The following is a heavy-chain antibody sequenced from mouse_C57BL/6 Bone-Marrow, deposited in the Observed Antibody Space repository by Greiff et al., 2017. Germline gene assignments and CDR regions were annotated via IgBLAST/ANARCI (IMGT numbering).Heavy chain of an antibody. J-gene: IGHJ1*03. D-gene: IGHD1-1*01. CDR1: GFNIKDDY. V-gene: IGHV14-4*01. Sequence: VQLQQSGAELVRPGASVKLSCTASGFNIKDDYMHWVKQRPEQGLEWIGWIDPENGDTEYASQFQGKAPITADTSSNTAYLHLSSLTSDDTAVYYCTTYGRGYFDVWGTGTTVTVSS. CDR2: IDPENGDT. CDR3: TTYGRGYFDV.